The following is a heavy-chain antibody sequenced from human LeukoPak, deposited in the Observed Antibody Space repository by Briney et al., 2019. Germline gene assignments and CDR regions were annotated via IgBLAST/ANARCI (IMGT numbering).Heavy chain of an antibody. CDR1: GFTFSDYY. D-gene: IGHD3-10*01. Sequence: GGSLRLSCAASGFTFSDYYMNWVRQAPGKGLEWVSSISSSSTIYYADSVKGRFTIFRDNAKNSLYLQMNSLRAEDTAVYYCARTDYYGSGSPIVDFDPWGQGTLVTVSS. V-gene: IGHV3-69-1*01. CDR3: ARTDYYGSGSPIVDFDP. J-gene: IGHJ5*02. CDR2: ISSSSTI.